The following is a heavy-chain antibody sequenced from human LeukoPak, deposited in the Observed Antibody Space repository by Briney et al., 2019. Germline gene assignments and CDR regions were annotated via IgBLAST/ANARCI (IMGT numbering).Heavy chain of an antibody. CDR2: IYHSGST. CDR3: ARGGAAAGIRGWFDP. Sequence: SETLSLTCAVSGGSISSGGYSWSWIRQPPGKGLEWIGYIYHSGSTYYNPPLKSRVTISVDRSKNQFSLKLSSVTAADTAVYYCARGGAAAGIRGWFDPWGQGTLVTVSS. V-gene: IGHV4-30-2*01. D-gene: IGHD6-13*01. J-gene: IGHJ5*02. CDR1: GGSISSGGYS.